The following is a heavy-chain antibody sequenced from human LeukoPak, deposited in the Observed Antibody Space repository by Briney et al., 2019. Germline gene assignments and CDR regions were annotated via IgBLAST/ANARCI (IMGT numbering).Heavy chain of an antibody. D-gene: IGHD1-1*01. CDR2: INPNTGGT. CDR3: GRGYNGNDLDY. Sequence: ASVKVSCKASGYTFTAYYLHWVRQAPGQGLEWMGWINPNTGGTNYAQKFRGRVTMTRDTSMSTAYMEMTRLTSDDTAVYYCGRGYNGNDLDYWGQGTLVTVSS. V-gene: IGHV1-2*02. J-gene: IGHJ4*02. CDR1: GYTFTAYY.